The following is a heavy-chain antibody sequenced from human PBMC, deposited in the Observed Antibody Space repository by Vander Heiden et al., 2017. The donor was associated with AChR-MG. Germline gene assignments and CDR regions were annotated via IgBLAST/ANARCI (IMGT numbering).Heavy chain of an antibody. J-gene: IGHJ4*02. CDR2: IRSNANSYAT. CDR1: GLTFRGSA. D-gene: IGHD3-22*01. CDR3: ARCYYDSRGYYDY. Sequence: EVQPVESGGGLVQPGGSLELACDAPGLTFRGSATHWCRRASGKWLEWVGRIRSNANSYATAYAASVEGRFTIARDDSKNTAYLQMNSLKTEDTAVYYCARCYYDSRGYYDYWGQGTLVTVSS. V-gene: IGHV3-73*01.